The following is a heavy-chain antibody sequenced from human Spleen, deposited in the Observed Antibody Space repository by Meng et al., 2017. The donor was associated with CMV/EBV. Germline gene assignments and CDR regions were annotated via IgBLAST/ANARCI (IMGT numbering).Heavy chain of an antibody. V-gene: IGHV1-2*02. CDR2: INPNNGGT. CDR1: GYTFTGYY. D-gene: IGHD2/OR15-2a*01. CDR3: AREAGYFGYGMDV. J-gene: IGHJ6*02. Sequence: ASVKVSCKASGYTFTGYYMHWVRQAPGQGLEWMGWINPNNGGTNYAQKFQGRVTMTGDTSITTAYMELSRLRSDDTAVYYCAREAGYFGYGMDVWGQGTTVTVSS.